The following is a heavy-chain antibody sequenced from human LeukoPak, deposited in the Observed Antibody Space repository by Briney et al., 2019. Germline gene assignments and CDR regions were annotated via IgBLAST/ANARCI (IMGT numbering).Heavy chain of an antibody. CDR3: ARTYRTSPKYFDY. CDR1: GGSISSGDYY. V-gene: IGHV4-30-4*01. Sequence: KASQTLSLTCTVSGGSISSGDYYWSWIRQPPGKGLEWIGYIYYSGSTYYNPSLKSRVTISVDTSKNQFSLKLSSVTAADTAVYYCARTYRTSPKYFDYWGQGTLVTVSS. CDR2: IYYSGST. J-gene: IGHJ4*02. D-gene: IGHD3-16*02.